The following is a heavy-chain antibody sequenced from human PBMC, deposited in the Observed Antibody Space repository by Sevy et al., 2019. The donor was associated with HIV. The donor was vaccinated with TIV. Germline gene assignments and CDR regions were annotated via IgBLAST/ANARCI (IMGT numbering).Heavy chain of an antibody. V-gene: IGHV4-39*01. D-gene: IGHD1-26*01. CDR2: IYHSGST. CDR3: ARHGTPLDDENLDY. CDR1: GGSIGSSTYY. J-gene: IGHJ4*02. Sequence: SETLSLTCTVSGGSIGSSTYYWGWIRQPPGKGLEWIGSIYHSGSTYYNPSLKSRVTMSVETSKNQFSLKLSSVTAADTALYDCARHGTPLDDENLDYWGPGTLVTVSS.